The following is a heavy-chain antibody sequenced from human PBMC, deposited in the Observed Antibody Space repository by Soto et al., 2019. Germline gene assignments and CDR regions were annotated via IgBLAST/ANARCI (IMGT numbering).Heavy chain of an antibody. Sequence: QLHLVQSGAVVKKPGASVTVSCSASGYPVTAYYMHWVRQAPGRGLEWMGGINPVTGAAKYTQTFQGRVTMTGDTSTSTVFMALSGLTSEDTAVFYCARGGGVGVAGSAAFDMWGQGTLVTVSS. CDR1: GYPVTAYY. CDR3: ARGGGVGVAGSAAFDM. D-gene: IGHD3-3*01. V-gene: IGHV1-2*02. J-gene: IGHJ3*02. CDR2: INPVTGAA.